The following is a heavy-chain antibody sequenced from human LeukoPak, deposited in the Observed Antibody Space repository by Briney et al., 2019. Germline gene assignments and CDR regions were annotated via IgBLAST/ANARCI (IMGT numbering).Heavy chain of an antibody. CDR3: AKDPNGDYVGAFDS. Sequence: PGRSLRLSCAASGFTFSSYGMHWVRQAPGKGLEWISSITGRGGTSYTDSVKGRFTVYTDNSKNPLYLQMNSLRVGDTALYYCAKDPNGDYVGAFDSWGQGTMVTVSS. CDR1: GFTFSSYG. V-gene: IGHV3-23*01. J-gene: IGHJ3*01. D-gene: IGHD4-17*01. CDR2: ITGRGGT.